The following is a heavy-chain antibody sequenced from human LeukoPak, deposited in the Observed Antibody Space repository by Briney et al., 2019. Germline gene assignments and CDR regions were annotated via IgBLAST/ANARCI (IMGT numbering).Heavy chain of an antibody. J-gene: IGHJ4*02. CDR2: IYTSGST. V-gene: IGHV4-61*02. Sequence: SETLSLTCTVSGGSISSGSHYWSWIRQPAGKGLEWIGRIYTSGSTNYNPSLKSRVTISIDTPKNQFSLKLSSVTAADTAVYYCARGGGPTNFYSWGQGTLVTVSS. CDR1: GGSISSGSHY. CDR3: ARGGGPTNFYS. D-gene: IGHD3-10*01.